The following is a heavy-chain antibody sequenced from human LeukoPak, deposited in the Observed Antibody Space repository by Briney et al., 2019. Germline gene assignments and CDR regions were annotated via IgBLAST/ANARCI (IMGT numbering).Heavy chain of an antibody. D-gene: IGHD6-19*01. CDR2: IYYSGST. J-gene: IGHJ4*02. V-gene: IGHV4-39*07. CDR1: GGSISSSSYY. Sequence: PSETLSLTCTVSGGSISSSSYYWGWIRQPPGKGLEWIGSIYYSGSTYYNPSLKSRVTISVDTSKNQFSLKLSSVTAADTAVYYCARGPSGWSLFDYWGQGTLVTVSS. CDR3: ARGPSGWSLFDY.